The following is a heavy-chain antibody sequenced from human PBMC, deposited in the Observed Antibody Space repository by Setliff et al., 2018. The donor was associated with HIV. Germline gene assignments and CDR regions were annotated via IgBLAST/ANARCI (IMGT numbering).Heavy chain of an antibody. D-gene: IGHD3-22*01. CDR3: ARFYYHYDSTNDAFDI. CDR1: GGSISSGSHY. J-gene: IGHJ3*02. Sequence: SETLSLTCTVSGGSISSGSHYWSWIRQPAGKGLEWIGRIHTRGSTDYNPSLKSRVTISVDTSKNQFSLKRSSVTAADTAVYYCARFYYHYDSTNDAFDIWGQGTMVTVSS. CDR2: IHTRGST. V-gene: IGHV4-61*02.